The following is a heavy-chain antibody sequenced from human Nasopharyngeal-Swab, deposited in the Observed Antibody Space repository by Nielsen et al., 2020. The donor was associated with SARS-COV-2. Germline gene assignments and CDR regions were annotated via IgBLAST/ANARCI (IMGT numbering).Heavy chain of an antibody. V-gene: IGHV5-10-1*01. J-gene: IGHJ4*02. CDR1: GYSFTSYW. CDR3: ARPLGYGDNSDFDY. D-gene: IGHD4/OR15-4a*01. CDR2: IDPSDSYT. Sequence: GESLKISCKGSGYSFTSYWINWVRQMPGKGLEWMGRIDPSDSYTNYSPSFQGHVSISTDKSINTAYLQWSSLKASDTAMYYCARPLGYGDNSDFDYWGQGTLFTVSS.